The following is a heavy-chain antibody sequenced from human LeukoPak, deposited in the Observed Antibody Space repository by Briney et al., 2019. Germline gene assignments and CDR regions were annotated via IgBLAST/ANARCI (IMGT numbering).Heavy chain of an antibody. CDR1: GGSISSYY. D-gene: IGHD3-10*01. V-gene: IGHV4-59*01. J-gene: IGHJ4*02. CDR3: ARDGGYGSGSYCYNY. Sequence: SETLSLTCSVSGGSISSYYWSWIRQPPGKGLEWIGYIFYSGSTNYNPFLKSRVTISVDTSKNQFSLKLSSVTAADTAVYYCARDGGYGSGSYCYNYWGQGTLVTVSS. CDR2: IFYSGST.